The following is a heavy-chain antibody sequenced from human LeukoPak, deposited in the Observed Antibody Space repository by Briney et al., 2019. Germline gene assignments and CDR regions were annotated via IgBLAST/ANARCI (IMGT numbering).Heavy chain of an antibody. CDR2: ISGSGATI. J-gene: IGHJ4*02. D-gene: IGHD2-15*01. V-gene: IGHV3-23*01. CDR1: GFTFSSNS. CDR3: AKAASYCSGGTCWDY. Sequence: GGSLRLSCAVSGFTFSSNSMSWVRPTPRKGLDWVSHISGSGATIYYADSVKGRFTISRDNSKNTLHLQMNSLRVEDTAVYYCAKAASYCSGGTCWDYWGQGTLVTVSS.